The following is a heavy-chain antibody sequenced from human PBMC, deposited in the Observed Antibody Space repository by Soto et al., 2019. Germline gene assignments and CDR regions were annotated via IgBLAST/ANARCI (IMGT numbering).Heavy chain of an antibody. Sequence: TGGSLRLSCAASGFTFSSYAMSWVRQAPGKGLEWVSAISGSGGSTYYADSVKGRFTISRDNSKNTLYLQMNSLRAEDTAVYYCAKAKRQWLVREGRGYGMDVWGQGTTVTVSS. V-gene: IGHV3-23*01. CDR1: GFTFSSYA. CDR3: AKAKRQWLVREGRGYGMDV. CDR2: ISGSGGST. J-gene: IGHJ6*02. D-gene: IGHD6-19*01.